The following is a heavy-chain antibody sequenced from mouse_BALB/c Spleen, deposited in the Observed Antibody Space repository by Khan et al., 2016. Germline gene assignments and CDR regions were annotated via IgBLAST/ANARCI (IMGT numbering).Heavy chain of an antibody. D-gene: IGHD1-1*01. J-gene: IGHJ2*01. CDR1: GFTFSSYA. V-gene: IGHV5-6-5*01. Sequence: EVELVESGGGLVKPGGSLKLSCAASGFTFSSYAMSWVRQTPEKRLEWVASISSGGNTFYPDSLKGRFTISRDNARNILYQEMSSLRSEDTAMYYCTRGVTTVVDYFDYWDQGTTLTVSS. CDR2: ISSGGNT. CDR3: TRGVTTVVDYFDY.